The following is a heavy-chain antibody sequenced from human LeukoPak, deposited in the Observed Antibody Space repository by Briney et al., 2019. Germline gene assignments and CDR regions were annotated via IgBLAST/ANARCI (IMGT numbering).Heavy chain of an antibody. Sequence: GASVKVSCKASGYTFTSYGISWVRQAPGQGLEWMGWINPNSGGTNYAQKFQGRVTMTRDTSISTAYMELSRLRSDDTAVYYCARESREYYDSSGYRNINWFDPWGQGTLVTVSS. J-gene: IGHJ5*02. V-gene: IGHV1-2*02. CDR3: ARESREYYDSSGYRNINWFDP. CDR1: GYTFTSYG. D-gene: IGHD3-22*01. CDR2: INPNSGGT.